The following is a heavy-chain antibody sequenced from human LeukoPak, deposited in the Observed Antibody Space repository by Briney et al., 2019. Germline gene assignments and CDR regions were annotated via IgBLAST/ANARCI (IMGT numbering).Heavy chain of an antibody. CDR1: GGSFSGYY. CDR3: ARGNIRYSSSWYRVWFDP. J-gene: IGHJ5*02. CDR2: INHSGST. D-gene: IGHD6-13*01. Sequence: AETLSLTCAVYGGSFSGYYWRWIRQPPGKGLEWIGEINHSGSTNHNPSLKRRVTISVDKYKKEFSLKLSSVTAADTAVYYCARGNIRYSSSWYRVWFDPWGQGTLVTVSS. V-gene: IGHV4-34*01.